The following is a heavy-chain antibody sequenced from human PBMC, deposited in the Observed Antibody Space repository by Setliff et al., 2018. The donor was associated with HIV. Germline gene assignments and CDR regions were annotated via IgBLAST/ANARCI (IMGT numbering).Heavy chain of an antibody. CDR3: ARDRRIVGATGGIDY. J-gene: IGHJ4*02. CDR2: IYYTGST. V-gene: IGHV4-38-2*02. D-gene: IGHD1-26*01. Sequence: SETLSLTCTVSGDFFSSDYYWGWIRQPPGKGLEWIGSIYYTGSTNYNPSLKSRVTISVDKSKNQFSLKLSSVTAADTAVYYCARDRRIVGATGGIDYWGQGTLVTVSS. CDR1: GDFFSSDYY.